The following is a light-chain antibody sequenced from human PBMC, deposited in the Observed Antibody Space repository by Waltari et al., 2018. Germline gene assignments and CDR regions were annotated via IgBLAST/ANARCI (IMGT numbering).Light chain of an antibody. Sequence: DVVMTQSPLSLPVTLGQPASISCRPSQRLIHHNGNTYLNWFQQRPGQPPRRLIYKISNRDSGVPDRFSGSGSGTDFTLRISRVEAEDVGVYYCMQGTHPPQTFGGGTKVEIK. J-gene: IGKJ4*01. V-gene: IGKV2-30*02. CDR2: KIS. CDR1: QRLIHHNGNTY. CDR3: MQGTHPPQT.